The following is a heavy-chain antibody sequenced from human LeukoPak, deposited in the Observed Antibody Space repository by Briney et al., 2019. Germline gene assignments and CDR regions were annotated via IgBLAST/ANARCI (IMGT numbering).Heavy chain of an antibody. CDR2: ISGSGGST. Sequence: SGGSLRLSCEASGFTFSSYAMSWVRQAPGKGLEWVSAISGSGGSTYYADSVKGRFTISRDNSKNTLYLQMNSLRAEDTAVYYCAKEGAAVTSETPLTLYYGMDVWGQGTTVTVSS. V-gene: IGHV3-23*01. CDR3: AKEGAAVTSETPLTLYYGMDV. D-gene: IGHD4-11*01. CDR1: GFTFSSYA. J-gene: IGHJ6*02.